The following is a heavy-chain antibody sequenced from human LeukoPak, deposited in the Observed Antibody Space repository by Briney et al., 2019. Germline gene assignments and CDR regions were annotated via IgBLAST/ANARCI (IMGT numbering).Heavy chain of an antibody. V-gene: IGHV4-34*01. D-gene: IGHD2-15*01. Sequence: SETLSLTCAVYGGSFSGYYWTWIRQPPGKGLEWIGEINHSGNTNYNPSLKSRVTISVDTSNNQFSLKLKSVTAADTAVYYCARWWGFDPWGQGTLVTVSS. CDR2: INHSGNT. CDR3: ARWWGFDP. CDR1: GGSFSGYY. J-gene: IGHJ5*02.